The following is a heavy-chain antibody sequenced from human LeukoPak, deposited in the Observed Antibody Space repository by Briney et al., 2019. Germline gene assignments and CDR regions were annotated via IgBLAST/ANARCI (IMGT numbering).Heavy chain of an antibody. J-gene: IGHJ4*02. D-gene: IGHD3-3*01. CDR2: ISSGGST. CDR1: GVTPSSNY. V-gene: IGHV3-53*01. Sequence: PGGSLRLSCAASGVTPSSNYMSWVRQAPGEGLEWVSVISSGGSTYYADSVKGRFTISRDNAKNSLYLQMNTLRPEDTAVYYCARERQNKDFWSGGDYWGQGTLVTVSS. CDR3: ARERQNKDFWSGGDY.